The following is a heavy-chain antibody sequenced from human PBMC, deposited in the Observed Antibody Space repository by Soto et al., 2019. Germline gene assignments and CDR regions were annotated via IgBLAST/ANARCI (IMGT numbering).Heavy chain of an antibody. CDR2: ISSSSSYI. J-gene: IGHJ4*02. D-gene: IGHD3-10*01. CDR3: ARDKISYYGSENDY. V-gene: IGHV3-21*01. Sequence: PGGSLRLSCAASGFTFSSYSMNWVRQAPGKGLEWVSSISSSSSYIYYADSVKGRFTISRDNAKNSLYLQMNSLRAEDTAVYYCARDKISYYGSENDYWGQGILVTVSS. CDR1: GFTFSSYS.